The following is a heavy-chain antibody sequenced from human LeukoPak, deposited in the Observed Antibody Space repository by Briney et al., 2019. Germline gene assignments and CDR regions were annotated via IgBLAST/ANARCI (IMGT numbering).Heavy chain of an antibody. CDR2: IYHSGST. CDR3: ARLSGGTTTAHFDY. D-gene: IGHD1-1*01. CDR1: GYSISSGYY. J-gene: IGHJ4*02. V-gene: IGHV4-38-2*01. Sequence: SETLSLTCAVSGYSISSGYYWGWIRQPPGKGLEWIGSIYHSGSTYYNPSLKSRVTISVDTSKNQFSLKLSSVTAADTVVYYCARLSGGTTTAHFDYWGQGTLVTVSS.